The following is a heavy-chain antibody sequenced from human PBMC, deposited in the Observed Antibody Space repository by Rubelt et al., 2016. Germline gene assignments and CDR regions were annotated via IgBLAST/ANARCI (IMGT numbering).Heavy chain of an antibody. J-gene: IGHJ1*01. V-gene: IGHV1-69*04. CDR2: IIPILGIA. D-gene: IGHD3-22*01. CDR1: GGTFSSYA. CDR3: ARGDSSGYYMSF. Sequence: QVQLVQSGAEVKKPGSSVKVSCKASGGTFSSYAISWVRQAPGQGLEWMGRIIPILGIANYAQKFRGRVTITADKATSTAYMELSSLRSEDTAVYYCARGDSSGYYMSFWGQGTLGTVSS.